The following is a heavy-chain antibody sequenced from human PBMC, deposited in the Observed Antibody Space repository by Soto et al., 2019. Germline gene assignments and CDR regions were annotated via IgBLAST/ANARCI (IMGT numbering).Heavy chain of an antibody. Sequence: ASVKVSCKGSGYTFGRDGMHWVRQAPGQGLEWLAWINAINGDTKNSQRFQGRLTVSRDPSANTAYLQLSSLRFEDTAVYYCARSFGFFFPFDGWGQGTLVTFSS. CDR1: GYTFGRDG. CDR3: ARSFGFFFPFDG. CDR2: INAINGDT. D-gene: IGHD3-3*01. V-gene: IGHV1-3*01. J-gene: IGHJ4*02.